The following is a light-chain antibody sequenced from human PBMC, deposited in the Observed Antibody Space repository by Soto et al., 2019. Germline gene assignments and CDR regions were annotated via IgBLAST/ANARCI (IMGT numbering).Light chain of an antibody. Sequence: EIALTQSPGTLSLSPGERATLSCRASQSISSSYLAWYQQKPGQAPRLLVFAASSWASGIPARFSGSGSGTDFTLTINRQEPEDSAVYYCQQYGSSPWTFGQGTKVEIK. CDR2: AAS. V-gene: IGKV3-20*01. CDR3: QQYGSSPWT. J-gene: IGKJ1*01. CDR1: QSISSSY.